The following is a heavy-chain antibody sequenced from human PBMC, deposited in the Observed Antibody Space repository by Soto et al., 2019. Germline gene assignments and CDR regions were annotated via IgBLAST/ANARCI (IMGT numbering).Heavy chain of an antibody. V-gene: IGHV4-4*02. CDR2: IYHSGST. D-gene: IGHD2-15*01. Sequence: QVQLQESGPGLVKPLGTLSLTCAVSGGSISDSAWWSWVRQRPGKGLEWIGEIYHSGSTNYNPSLKSRVTISVDKSKNQFALKVNSVTDADTAVYYCASTKIGSARQVEFWGQGTLVTVSS. CDR1: GGSISDSAW. J-gene: IGHJ4*02. CDR3: ASTKIGSARQVEF.